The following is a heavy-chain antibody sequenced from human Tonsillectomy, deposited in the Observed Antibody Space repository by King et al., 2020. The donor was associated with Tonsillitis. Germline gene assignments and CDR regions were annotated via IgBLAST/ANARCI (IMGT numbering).Heavy chain of an antibody. D-gene: IGHD3-22*01. J-gene: IGHJ4*01. CDR2: ISWNSGRI. CDR1: GFRFDDYA. V-gene: IGHV3-9*01. Sequence: VPLQESGGGLVQPGRSLRLSCAASGFRFDDYAIHWVRPAPGKGLEWVSGISWNSGRIDYADSVRGRFPISRDNAKNSLYLQMNSLGAEDTALYYCVKDISPNYYDSSGYFHYWGQGTLVTVSS. CDR3: VKDISPNYYDSSGYFHY.